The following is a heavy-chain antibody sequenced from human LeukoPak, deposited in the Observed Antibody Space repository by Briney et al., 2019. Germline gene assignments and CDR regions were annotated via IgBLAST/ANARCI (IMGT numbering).Heavy chain of an antibody. D-gene: IGHD2-2*01. Sequence: ASVKVSCKASGYTFTSYGISWVRQAPGQGLEWMGWISAYNGNTNYAQKLQGRVTMTTDTSTSTAYMELRSLGSDDTAVYYCARGYLSDIVVVPAAFDYWGQGTLVTVSS. CDR3: ARGYLSDIVVVPAAFDY. CDR1: GYTFTSYG. CDR2: ISAYNGNT. V-gene: IGHV1-18*01. J-gene: IGHJ4*02.